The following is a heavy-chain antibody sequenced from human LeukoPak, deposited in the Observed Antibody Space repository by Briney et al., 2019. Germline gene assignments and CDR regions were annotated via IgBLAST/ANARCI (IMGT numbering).Heavy chain of an antibody. CDR3: ARIVPPRDAYNDY. CDR2: ISSSSSTI. D-gene: IGHD5-24*01. V-gene: IGHV3-48*04. CDR1: GFTFSSYS. Sequence: GGSLRLSCAASGFTFSSYSMNWVRQAPGKGLEWVSYISSSSSTIYYADSVKGRFTISRDNAKNSLYLQMNSLRAEDTAVYYCARIVPPRDAYNDYWGQGTLVTVSS. J-gene: IGHJ4*02.